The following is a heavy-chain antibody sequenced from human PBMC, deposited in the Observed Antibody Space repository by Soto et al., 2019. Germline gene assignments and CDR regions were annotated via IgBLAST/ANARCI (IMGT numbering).Heavy chain of an antibody. CDR3: ARDRGGYSSSSNYYGMDV. CDR2: IIPIFGTA. V-gene: IGHV1-69*13. Sequence: SVKVSCKVSGGTFSSYAISWVRQAPGQGLEWMGGIIPIFGTANYAQKFQGRVTITADESTSTAYMELSSLRSEDTAVYYCARDRGGYSSSSNYYGMDVWGQGTTVTVSS. D-gene: IGHD6-13*01. J-gene: IGHJ6*02. CDR1: GGTFSSYA.